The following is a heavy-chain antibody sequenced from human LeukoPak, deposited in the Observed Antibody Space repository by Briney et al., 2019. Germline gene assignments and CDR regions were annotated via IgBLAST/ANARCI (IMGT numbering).Heavy chain of an antibody. Sequence: SETLSLTCTVSGGSISSGSYYWSWIRQPAGKGLEWIGRFYTSGSTNYNPSLKSRVTISVDTSKNQFSLKLNSVTAADTAVYYCARYIRLGELSLLGDYFDYWGQGTLVTVSS. D-gene: IGHD3-16*02. CDR2: FYTSGST. CDR1: GGSISSGSYY. V-gene: IGHV4-61*02. CDR3: ARYIRLGELSLLGDYFDY. J-gene: IGHJ4*02.